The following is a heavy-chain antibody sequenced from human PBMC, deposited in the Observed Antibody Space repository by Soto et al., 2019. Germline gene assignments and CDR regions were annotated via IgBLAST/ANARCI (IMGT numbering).Heavy chain of an antibody. J-gene: IGHJ4*02. V-gene: IGHV3-73*01. Sequence: VELVESGGGLVQPGGSLKLSCAASGFNFSGSAIHWVRQTSGRRLEWVGRIRSKVNNFATTYTASMKGRFTIFRDDSEGTAYLQMNSLKTEDTAVYYCVRPMTSETTRDYWGQGTLVTVSS. CDR3: VRPMTSETTRDY. CDR1: GFNFSGSA. CDR2: IRSKVNNFAT. D-gene: IGHD4-17*01.